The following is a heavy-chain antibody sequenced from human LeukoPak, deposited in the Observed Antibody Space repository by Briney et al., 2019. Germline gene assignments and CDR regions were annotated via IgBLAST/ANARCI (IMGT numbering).Heavy chain of an antibody. CDR2: MNPNSGNT. D-gene: IGHD3-10*01. J-gene: IGHJ5*02. V-gene: IGHV1-8*01. CDR1: GYTFTSYD. Sequence: ASVTVSCKASGYTFTSYDINWVRQATGQGLEWMGWMNPNSGNTGYAQKFQGRVTMTRNTSISTAFMELSSLRSEDTAVYYCARGRMVRGVGNWFDPWGQGTLVTVSS. CDR3: ARGRMVRGVGNWFDP.